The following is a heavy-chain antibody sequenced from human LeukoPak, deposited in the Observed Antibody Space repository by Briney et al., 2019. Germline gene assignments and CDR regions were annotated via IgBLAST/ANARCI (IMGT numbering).Heavy chain of an antibody. V-gene: IGHV1-2*02. Sequence: GASVKVSCKASGYTFTGYYMHWVRQAPGQGLEWMGWINPNSGGTNYAQKFQGRVTMTRDTSISTAYMELSRLRSDDTAVYYCARGPSVGGVVVPAAYWGQGTLVTVSS. J-gene: IGHJ4*02. CDR2: INPNSGGT. CDR1: GYTFTGYY. CDR3: ARGPSVGGVVVPAAY. D-gene: IGHD2-2*01.